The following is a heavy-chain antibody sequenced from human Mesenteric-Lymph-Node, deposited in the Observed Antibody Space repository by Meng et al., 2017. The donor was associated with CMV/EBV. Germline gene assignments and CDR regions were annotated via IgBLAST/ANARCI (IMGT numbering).Heavy chain of an antibody. V-gene: IGHV3-20*04. Sequence: GGSLRLSCVASGFTFDAHGMSWVRQAPGRGLEWVSGLNWNGAVKGYGDSVKGRFTISRDNAKNSLYLQMNSLRAEDTALFYCTRDDFWTSYPRYGMDVWGQGTTVTVSS. CDR2: LNWNGAVK. CDR1: GFTFDAHG. D-gene: IGHD3/OR15-3a*01. CDR3: TRDDFWTSYPRYGMDV. J-gene: IGHJ6*02.